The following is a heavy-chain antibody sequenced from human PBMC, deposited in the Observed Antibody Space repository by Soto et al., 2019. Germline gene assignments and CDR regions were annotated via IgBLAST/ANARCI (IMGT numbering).Heavy chain of an antibody. CDR2: IYYSGST. Sequence: SETLSLTCTISGGSISSYYWSWIRQPPGKGLEWIGYIYYSGSTNYNPSLKSRVTISVDTSKNQFSLKLSSVTAADTAVYYCARSRGGYFDYWGQGTLVTVSS. CDR3: ARSRGGYFDY. CDR1: GGSISSYY. V-gene: IGHV4-59*01. J-gene: IGHJ4*02. D-gene: IGHD3-16*01.